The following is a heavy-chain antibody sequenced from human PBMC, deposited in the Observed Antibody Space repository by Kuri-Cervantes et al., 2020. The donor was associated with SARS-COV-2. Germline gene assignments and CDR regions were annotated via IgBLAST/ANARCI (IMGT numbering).Heavy chain of an antibody. D-gene: IGHD3-22*01. CDR1: GGSIGSYY. CDR3: ARVSNYYDSSGVLDY. Sequence: GSLRLSCTVSGGSIGSYYWNWVRQPPGKGLEWIGYIFCSGSATYNPSLKSRVTISVDTSKNQFSLKLSSVTAADTAVYYCARVSNYYDSSGVLDYWGQGTLVTVSS. CDR2: IFCSGSA. V-gene: IGHV4-59*01. J-gene: IGHJ4*02.